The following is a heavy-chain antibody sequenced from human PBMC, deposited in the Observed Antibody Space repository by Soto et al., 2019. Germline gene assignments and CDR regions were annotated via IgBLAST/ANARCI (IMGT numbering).Heavy chain of an antibody. CDR2: ISGSGGST. D-gene: IGHD4-17*01. J-gene: IGHJ4*02. V-gene: IGHV3-23*01. CDR3: AKGSPGIRDDYCDYVDY. Sequence: GGSLRLSCAASGFTFSSYAMSWVRQAPGKGLEWVSAISGSGGSTYYADSVKGRFTISRDNSKNTLYLQMNSLRAEDTAVYYCAKGSPGIRDDYCDYVDYWGQGTLVTVSS. CDR1: GFTFSSYA.